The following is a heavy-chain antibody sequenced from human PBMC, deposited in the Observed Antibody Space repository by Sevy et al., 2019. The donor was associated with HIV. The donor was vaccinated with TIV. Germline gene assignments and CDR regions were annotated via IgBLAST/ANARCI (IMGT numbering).Heavy chain of an antibody. Sequence: GGSLRLSCVVSTFTFSDYYMTWIRQAPGKGLEWISHISSGGTITSHADSVKGRFTISRDNAKNSLYLQMNSLRAEDTAVYYCARGPHHYYDSSAFFDHWGQGTLVTVSS. D-gene: IGHD3-22*01. CDR2: ISSGGTIT. J-gene: IGHJ4*02. CDR1: TFTFSDYY. V-gene: IGHV3-11*01. CDR3: ARGPHHYYDSSAFFDH.